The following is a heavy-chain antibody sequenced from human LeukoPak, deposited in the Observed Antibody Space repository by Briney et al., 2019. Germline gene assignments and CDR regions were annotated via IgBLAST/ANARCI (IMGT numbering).Heavy chain of an antibody. CDR1: GYSITSYW. D-gene: IGHD3-10*01. Sequence: AESLQISCKGSGYSITSYWIGWVRQMPGERLEWMGFIYPGGSDTRYSPSFQGQVTISADKSISTAYLQWRSLKASDTATYYCARLISPYGWGSHDVFDIWGQGTMVTVSS. V-gene: IGHV5-51*01. CDR3: ARLISPYGWGSHDVFDI. J-gene: IGHJ3*02. CDR2: IYPGGSDT.